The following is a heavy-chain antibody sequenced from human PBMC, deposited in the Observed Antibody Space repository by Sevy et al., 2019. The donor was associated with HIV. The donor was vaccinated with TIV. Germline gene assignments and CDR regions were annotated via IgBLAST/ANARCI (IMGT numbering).Heavy chain of an antibody. V-gene: IGHV3-23*01. CDR2: VSISGPNT. D-gene: IGHD2-21*02. Sequence: GGSLRLSCAASGFTFSNYALSWVRQAPGKGLEWVSSVSISGPNTYYADSVKGRFTISRDNSKNTMYLQMNSLRAEDTAVYYCAKEWTQLSDWDGELDYWGQGSLVTVSS. CDR1: GFTFSNYA. J-gene: IGHJ4*02. CDR3: AKEWTQLSDWDGELDY.